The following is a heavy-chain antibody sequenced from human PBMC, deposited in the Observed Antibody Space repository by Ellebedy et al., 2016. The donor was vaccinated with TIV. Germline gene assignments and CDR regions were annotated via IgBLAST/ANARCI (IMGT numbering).Heavy chain of an antibody. CDR3: ARHFGEYRWGGVSNWFDP. D-gene: IGHD4-17*01. J-gene: IGHJ5*02. V-gene: IGHV5-10-1*01. Sequence: GESLKISCKGSGYSFTSYWISWVRQMPGKGLEWMGRIDPSDSYTNYSPSFQGHVTIPADKSISTAYLQWSSLKASDTAMYYCARHFGEYRWGGVSNWFDPWGQGTLVTVSS. CDR1: GYSFTSYW. CDR2: IDPSDSYT.